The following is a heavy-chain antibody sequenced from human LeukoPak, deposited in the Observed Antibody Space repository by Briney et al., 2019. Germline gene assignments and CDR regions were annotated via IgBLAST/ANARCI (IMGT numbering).Heavy chain of an antibody. CDR3: ARETRYCSSTSCYLPFDY. V-gene: IGHV4-38-2*02. J-gene: IGHJ4*02. CDR1: GYSISSGYY. D-gene: IGHD2-2*01. Sequence: SETLSLTCTVSGYSISSGYYWGWIRQPPGKGLEWIGSIYHSGSTYYNPSLKSRVTISVDTSKNQFSLKLSSVTAADTAVYYCARETRYCSSTSCYLPFDYWGQGTPVTVSS. CDR2: IYHSGST.